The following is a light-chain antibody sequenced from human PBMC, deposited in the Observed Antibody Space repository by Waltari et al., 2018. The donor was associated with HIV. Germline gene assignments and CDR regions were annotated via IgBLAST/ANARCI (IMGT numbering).Light chain of an antibody. Sequence: QSALTQDASVSGTVGQKVTLSCTGNSNHIGTYPVGWYQQISHGALKTVMFANSLPSGIPDRFSGSKSGTTASLTISGLQPEDEADYFCSTWDYSLSAVVFGGGTKLTVL. V-gene: IGLV1-44*01. J-gene: IGLJ2*01. CDR1: SNHIGTYP. CDR2: ANS. CDR3: STWDYSLSAVV.